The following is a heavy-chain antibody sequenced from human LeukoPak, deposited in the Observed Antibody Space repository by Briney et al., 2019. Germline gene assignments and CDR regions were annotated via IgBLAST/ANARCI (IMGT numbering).Heavy chain of an antibody. CDR3: ARVWYDFWSGYSDPSPAGFDP. CDR2: IIPIFGTA. Sequence: GASVKVSCKASGGTFSSYAISWVRQAPGQGLEWMGGIIPIFGTANYAQKFQGRVTITTDESTSTAYMEPSSLRSEDTAVYYCARVWYDFWSGYSDPSPAGFDPWGQGTLVTVSS. V-gene: IGHV1-69*05. J-gene: IGHJ5*02. D-gene: IGHD3-3*01. CDR1: GGTFSSYA.